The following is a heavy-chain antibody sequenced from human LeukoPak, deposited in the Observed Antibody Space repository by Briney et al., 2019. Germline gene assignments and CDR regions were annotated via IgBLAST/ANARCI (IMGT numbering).Heavy chain of an antibody. V-gene: IGHV4-59*01. CDR2: IYYSGST. CDR3: ARDVGGHDAFDI. Sequence: KPSETLSLTCTVSGGSISSYYWSWIRQPPGKGLEWIWYIYYSGSTNFNPSLKSRVTISVDTSKNQFSLKLSSVTAADTAVYYCARDVGGHDAFDIWGQGTMVTVSS. J-gene: IGHJ3*02. D-gene: IGHD1-26*01. CDR1: GGSISSYY.